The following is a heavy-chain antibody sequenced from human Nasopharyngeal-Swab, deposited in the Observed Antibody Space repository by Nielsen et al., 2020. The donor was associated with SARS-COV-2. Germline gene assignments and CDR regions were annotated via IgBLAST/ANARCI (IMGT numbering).Heavy chain of an antibody. Sequence: ASVKVSCKASGYTFTSYGISWVRQAPGQGLEWMGWISAYNGNTNYAQKFQGRVTMTEDTSTDTAYMELSSLRSEDTAVYYCATSPVVVITSWFDPWGQGTLVTVSS. D-gene: IGHD3-22*01. CDR1: GYTFTSYG. V-gene: IGHV1-18*01. CDR3: ATSPVVVITSWFDP. J-gene: IGHJ5*02. CDR2: ISAYNGNT.